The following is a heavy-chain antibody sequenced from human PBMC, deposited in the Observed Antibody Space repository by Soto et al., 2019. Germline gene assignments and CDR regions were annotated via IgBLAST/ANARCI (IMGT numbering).Heavy chain of an antibody. Sequence: QMQLQQWGAGLLKPSETLSLTCAVYGGSFSGYYYYWIRQPPGKGLEWIGEINRSGGTNYNPSLKSRVTRSVDTSKNQFSLTLSSVTAADTAIYYCARGGLTTVPPLTWGQGTLVTVSS. V-gene: IGHV4-34*01. CDR1: GGSFSGYY. D-gene: IGHD4-17*01. CDR2: INRSGGT. CDR3: ARGGLTTVPPLT. J-gene: IGHJ4*02.